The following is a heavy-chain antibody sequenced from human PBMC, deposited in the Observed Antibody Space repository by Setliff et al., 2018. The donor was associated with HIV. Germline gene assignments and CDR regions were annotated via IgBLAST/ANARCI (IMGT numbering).Heavy chain of an antibody. CDR2: IYYSGST. CDR1: GDSISSSTFY. Sequence: SETLSLTCTVSGDSISSSTFYWGWIRQPPGKGLEWIGSIYYSGSTYYKPSLKSRVTISVDTSKNQFSLKLSSVTAADTAVYYCARGGVLRYFDWAYWGQGTLVTVSS. V-gene: IGHV4-39*01. CDR3: ARGGVLRYFDWAY. D-gene: IGHD3-9*01. J-gene: IGHJ4*02.